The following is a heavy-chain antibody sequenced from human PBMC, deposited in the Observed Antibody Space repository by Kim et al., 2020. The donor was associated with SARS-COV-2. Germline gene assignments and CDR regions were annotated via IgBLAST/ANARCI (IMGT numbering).Heavy chain of an antibody. CDR2: INHSGST. D-gene: IGHD6-13*01. CDR3: ARGQSGLIAAAGSAPVTSGVFDY. J-gene: IGHJ4*02. V-gene: IGHV4-34*01. Sequence: SETLSLTCAVYGGSFSGYYWSWIRQPPGKGLEWIGEINHSGSTNYNPSLKSRVTISVDTSKNQFSLKLSSVTAADTAVYYCARGQSGLIAAAGSAPVTSGVFDYWGQGTLVTVSS. CDR1: GGSFSGYY.